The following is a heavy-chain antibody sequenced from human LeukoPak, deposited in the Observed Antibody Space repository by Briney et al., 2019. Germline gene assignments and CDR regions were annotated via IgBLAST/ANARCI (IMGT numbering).Heavy chain of an antibody. CDR3: ARRNHYDNKEIDY. CDR2: ISYDGSNK. CDR1: GFTFSSYG. J-gene: IGHJ4*02. Sequence: PGGSLRLSCAASGFTFSSYGMHWVRQAPGKGLEWVAIISYDGSNKYYADSVKGRFTISRDNSKNTLYLQMNSLRAEETAVYYCARRNHYDNKEIDYWGQGTLVTVSS. D-gene: IGHD3-22*01. V-gene: IGHV3-30*03.